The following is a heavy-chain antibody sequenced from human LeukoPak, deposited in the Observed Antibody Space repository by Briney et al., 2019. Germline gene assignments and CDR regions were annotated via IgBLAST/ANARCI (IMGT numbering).Heavy chain of an antibody. D-gene: IGHD5-12*01. CDR3: ARDSGYDTLHYYYYMDV. CDR2: INPNSGGT. Sequence: ASVKVSCKASGYTFTGYCMHWVRQAPGQGLEWMGRINPNSGGTNYAQKFQGRVTMTRDTSISTAYMELSRLRSDDTAVYYCARDSGYDTLHYYYYMDVWGKGTTVTVSS. CDR1: GYTFTGYC. J-gene: IGHJ6*03. V-gene: IGHV1-2*06.